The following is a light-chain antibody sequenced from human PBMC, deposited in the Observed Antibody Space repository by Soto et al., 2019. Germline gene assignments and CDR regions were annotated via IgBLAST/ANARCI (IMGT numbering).Light chain of an antibody. J-gene: IGLJ2*01. Sequence: SYELTQPPSVSVAPGQTATISCGRNNIGSKTVHWYQQKPGQAPVLVVYDDSDRPSGIPERFSGSNSGNTATLTISGVEAGDEADYYCQVWHTSSDHHVVFGGGTKLTVL. V-gene: IGLV3-21*02. CDR2: DDS. CDR1: NIGSKT. CDR3: QVWHTSSDHHVV.